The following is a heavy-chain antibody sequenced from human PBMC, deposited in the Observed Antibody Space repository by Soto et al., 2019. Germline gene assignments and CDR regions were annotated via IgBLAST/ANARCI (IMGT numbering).Heavy chain of an antibody. CDR3: ARGLHDYVSFRFDP. V-gene: IGHV3-21*01. D-gene: IGHD3-16*01. CDR2: ISRSSSHM. CDR1: GFTFSSYS. Sequence: EVQLVESGGGLVKPGGSLRLSCAASGFTFSSYSMNWVRQAPGKGLEWVSSISRSSSHMYYADSVKGRFTISRDNAKNSLYLQMNSLRAEDTAVYYCARGLHDYVSFRFDPWGQGTLVTVSS. J-gene: IGHJ5*02.